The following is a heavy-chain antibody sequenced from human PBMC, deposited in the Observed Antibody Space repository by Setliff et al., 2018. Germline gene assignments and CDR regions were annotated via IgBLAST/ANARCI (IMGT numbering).Heavy chain of an antibody. D-gene: IGHD5-18*01. Sequence: PSETLSLTCTVSGGSISSYYWNWIRQPPGKGLEWIGYIYYSGSTNYNPSLKSRVTISVNTSKNQFSLKLSSVTAADTAVYYCAGPRGYSYGNTNDAFDIWGQGTMVT. J-gene: IGHJ3*02. CDR3: AGPRGYSYGNTNDAFDI. V-gene: IGHV4-59*01. CDR1: GGSISSYY. CDR2: IYYSGST.